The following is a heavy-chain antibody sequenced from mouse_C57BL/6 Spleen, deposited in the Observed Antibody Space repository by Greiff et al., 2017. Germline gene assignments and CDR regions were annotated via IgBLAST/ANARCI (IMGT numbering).Heavy chain of an antibody. CDR3: ARPPYYSNYEAMDY. V-gene: IGHV1-22*01. Sequence: EVQLQQSGPELVKPGASVKMSCKASGYTFTDYNMHWVKQSHGKSLEWIGYINPNNGGTSYNQKFKGKATLTVNKSSSTAYMELRSLTSEDSAVYYCARPPYYSNYEAMDYWGQGTSVTVSS. J-gene: IGHJ4*01. CDR2: INPNNGGT. CDR1: GYTFTDYN. D-gene: IGHD2-5*01.